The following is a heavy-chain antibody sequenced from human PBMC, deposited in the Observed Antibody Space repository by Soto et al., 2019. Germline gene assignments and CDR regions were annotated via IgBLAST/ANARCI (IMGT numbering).Heavy chain of an antibody. CDR2: IIPIFGTA. D-gene: IGHD5-18*01. V-gene: IGHV1-69*12. CDR3: ARDPHRSDTAMVDFDY. CDR1: GGTFSSYA. Sequence: QVQLVQSGAEVKKPGSSVKVSCKASGGTFSSYAISWVRQAPGQGLEWMGGIIPIFGTANYAQKFQGRVTITADESTSTAYMELSSLRSEDTAVYYCARDPHRSDTAMVDFDYWGQGTLVTVSS. J-gene: IGHJ4*02.